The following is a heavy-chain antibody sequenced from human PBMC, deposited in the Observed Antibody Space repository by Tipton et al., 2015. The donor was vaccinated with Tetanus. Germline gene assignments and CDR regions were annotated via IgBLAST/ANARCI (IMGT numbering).Heavy chain of an antibody. CDR2: IHPSGIT. V-gene: IGHV4-34*01. CDR1: GGSFSGYY. CDR3: ARLDEGLYGWFDP. J-gene: IGHJ5*02. Sequence: AGLVKPSETLSLTCTIYGGSFSGYYWSWIRQPPGRGLEWIGEIHPSGITTCNPSLESRVTLSQDTSKSQFPLKLNSVTAADTAIYFCARLDEGLYGWFDPWGRGTLVTVSS. D-gene: IGHD2-2*02.